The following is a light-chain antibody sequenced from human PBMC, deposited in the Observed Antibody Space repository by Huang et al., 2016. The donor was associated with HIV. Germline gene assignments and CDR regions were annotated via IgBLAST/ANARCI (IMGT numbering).Light chain of an antibody. Sequence: IQLTQSPSSLSTSVGDRVTIACRASPGIGTFLAWYQQKPGKAPKLLTEAASTLQRGVPSRFSGGGSGTKFTLTISSLQPEDFATYYCQQLNSYPLTFGGGTEVEIK. CDR1: PGIGTF. CDR3: QQLNSYPLT. CDR2: AAS. J-gene: IGKJ4*01. V-gene: IGKV1-9*01.